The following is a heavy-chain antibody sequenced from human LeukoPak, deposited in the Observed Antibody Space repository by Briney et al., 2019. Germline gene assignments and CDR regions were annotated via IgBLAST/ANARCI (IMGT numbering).Heavy chain of an antibody. Sequence: QPGGSLRLSCAASGFTFSSYAMSWVRQAPGKGLEWVSAISGSGGSTYYADSVKGRFTISRDNSDNTLYLQMNSLRDEDTAMYYCAKEGTAMASSYFDYWGQGTLITVSS. CDR1: GFTFSSYA. J-gene: IGHJ4*02. CDR3: AKEGTAMASSYFDY. D-gene: IGHD5-18*01. V-gene: IGHV3-23*01. CDR2: ISGSGGST.